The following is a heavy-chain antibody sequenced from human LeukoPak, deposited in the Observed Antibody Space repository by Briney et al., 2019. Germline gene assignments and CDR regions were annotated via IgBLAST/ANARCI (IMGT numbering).Heavy chain of an antibody. CDR3: ARRDIVVVPAAIPGDY. CDR1: GGSISSSSYY. Sequence: SETLSLTCTVSGGSISSSSYYWGWIRQPPGKGLEWIGSIYYSGSTYNNPSLKSRVTISVDTSKNQFSLKLSSVTAADTAVYYCARRDIVVVPAAIPGDYWGQGTLVTVSS. CDR2: IYYSGST. J-gene: IGHJ4*02. V-gene: IGHV4-39*01. D-gene: IGHD2-2*02.